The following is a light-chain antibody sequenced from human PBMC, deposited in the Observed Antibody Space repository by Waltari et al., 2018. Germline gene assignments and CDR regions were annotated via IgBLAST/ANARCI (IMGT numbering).Light chain of an antibody. Sequence: QSALTQPASVSGSPGQSITISCTGPSSDVGGNHYLPWYQQHPYKVPKRLIYDVTNRPSGVSNRFSGSKSGNTASLIISGLQAEDEADYYCSSYSSSGTLYVFGSGTKVTVL. CDR2: DVT. J-gene: IGLJ1*01. CDR3: SSYSSSGTLYV. CDR1: SSDVGGNHY. V-gene: IGLV2-14*03.